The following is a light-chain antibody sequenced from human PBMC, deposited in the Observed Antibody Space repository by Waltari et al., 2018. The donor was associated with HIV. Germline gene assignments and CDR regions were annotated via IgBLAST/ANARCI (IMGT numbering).Light chain of an antibody. CDR3: AAWDDSLSGWV. CDR1: SSNIGSNY. CDR2: SIN. J-gene: IGLJ3*02. Sequence: QSVLTQPPSASGTPGQRVTISCSGSSSNIGSNYVFYYQQLPGTPPKLLIYSINQRPSVVPDPFSGSKSGPAASLATSGLRSEDDADYYCAAWDDSLSGWVFGGGTKLTVL. V-gene: IGLV1-47*01.